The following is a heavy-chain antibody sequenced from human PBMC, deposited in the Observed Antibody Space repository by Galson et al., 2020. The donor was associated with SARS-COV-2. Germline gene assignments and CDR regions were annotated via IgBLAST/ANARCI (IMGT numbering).Heavy chain of an antibody. D-gene: IGHD5-12*01. CDR3: ARLARVATIYYYGMDV. CDR2: INPNSGGT. CDR1: GYTFTGYY. J-gene: IGHJ6*02. Sequence: ASVKVSCKASGYTFTGYYMHWVRQAPGQGLEWMGWINPNSGGTNYAQKLQGRVTMTRDTSISTAYMELSRLRSDDTAVYYCARLARVATIYYYGMDVWGQGTTVTVSS. V-gene: IGHV1-2*02.